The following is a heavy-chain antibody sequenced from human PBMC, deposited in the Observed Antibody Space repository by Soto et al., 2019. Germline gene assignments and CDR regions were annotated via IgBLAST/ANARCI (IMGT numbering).Heavy chain of an antibody. D-gene: IGHD1-26*01. J-gene: IGHJ4*02. CDR3: PRDSGWESSD. V-gene: IGHV3-23*01. CDR2: IEGTGDTT. CDR1: GFTFTTYG. Sequence: EVQLLESGGDLVQPGGSLRLSCATSGFTFTTYGMSWVRQAPGKGLEWVSGIEGTGDTTYYADSVEGRFTISRDGSKNTLFLQMNNLRVEDTAIYYCPRDSGWESSDWGQGTLVTVSS.